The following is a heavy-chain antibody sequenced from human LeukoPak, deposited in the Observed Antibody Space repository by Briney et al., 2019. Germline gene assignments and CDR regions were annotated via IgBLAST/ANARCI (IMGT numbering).Heavy chain of an antibody. D-gene: IGHD3-3*01. CDR3: ARMYYDFWSGYSHFDY. V-gene: IGHV4-34*01. CDR1: GGSFSGYY. Sequence: KPSETLSLTCAVYGGSFSGYYWSWIRQPPGKGLEWIGEMNHSGSTNYNPSRKSRVTISVDTSKNQFSLKLSSVTAADTAVYYCARMYYDFWSGYSHFDYWGQGALVTVSS. J-gene: IGHJ4*02. CDR2: MNHSGST.